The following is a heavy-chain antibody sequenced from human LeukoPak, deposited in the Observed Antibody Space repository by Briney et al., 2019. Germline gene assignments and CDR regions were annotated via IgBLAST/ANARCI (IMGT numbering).Heavy chain of an antibody. V-gene: IGHV4-38-2*01. J-gene: IGHJ4*02. CDR3: ARHAYSSGYILDY. CDR2: IYHSGST. CDR1: RYSISSGYY. D-gene: IGHD3-22*01. Sequence: SETLSLPCAVSRYSISSGYYWGWIRQPPGKGLEWIRSIYHSGSTYYNPSLKSRVTISVDTSKNQFSLKLSSVTAADTAVYYCARHAYSSGYILDYWGQGTLVTVSS.